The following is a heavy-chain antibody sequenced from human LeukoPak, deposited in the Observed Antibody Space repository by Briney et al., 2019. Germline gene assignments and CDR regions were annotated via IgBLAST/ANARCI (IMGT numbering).Heavy chain of an antibody. Sequence: GSSVKVSCKASGGTFSSYAISWVRQAPGQGLEWMGRIIPILGIANYAQKFQGRVTITADKSTSTAYMELSSLRSEDTAVYCCARDVPKAITGTTFFYPWGQGTLVTVSP. J-gene: IGHJ5*02. CDR2: IIPILGIA. CDR1: GGTFSSYA. D-gene: IGHD1-7*01. CDR3: ARDVPKAITGTTFFYP. V-gene: IGHV1-69*04.